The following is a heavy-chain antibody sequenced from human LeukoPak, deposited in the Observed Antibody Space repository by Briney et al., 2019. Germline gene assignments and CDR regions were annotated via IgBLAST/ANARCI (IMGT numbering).Heavy chain of an antibody. J-gene: IGHJ4*02. CDR2: INPNSGGT. CDR1: GYTFTGYY. V-gene: IGHV1-2*02. D-gene: IGHD1-26*01. Sequence: GASVKVSCKASGYTFTGYYMHWVRQAPGQGLEWMGWINPNSGGTNYAQKFQGRVTMTRDTSISTAYVELSRLTSDDTAVYHCARVLSGTYFTGLSHWGQGTLVTVSS. CDR3: ARVLSGTYFTGLSH.